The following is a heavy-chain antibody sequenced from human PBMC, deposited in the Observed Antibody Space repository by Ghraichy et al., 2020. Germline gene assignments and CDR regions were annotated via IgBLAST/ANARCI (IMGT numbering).Heavy chain of an antibody. V-gene: IGHV4-34*01. CDR2: INLGGST. CDR1: GESFSGYY. J-gene: IGHJ4*02. Sequence: SETQSLTCTVYGESFSGYYWSWIRQPPGKGLEWIGEINLGGSTNYNPSLKSRVTISVDMSTNQFSLKLSSVTAADTAVYYCARGTVNSSWYIVYWGQGTLVTVSS. D-gene: IGHD6-13*01. CDR3: ARGTVNSSWYIVY.